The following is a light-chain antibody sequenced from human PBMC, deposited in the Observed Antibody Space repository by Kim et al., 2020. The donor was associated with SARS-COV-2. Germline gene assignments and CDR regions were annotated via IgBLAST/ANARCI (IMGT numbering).Light chain of an antibody. CDR3: QAWDSSTYV. J-gene: IGLJ1*01. CDR2: QDS. V-gene: IGLV3-1*01. Sequence: VSPGQTASITCSGDKLGDKYACWYKQKPGQSPVLVIYQDSKRPSGIPERFSGSNSGNTATLTISGTQAMDEADYYCQAWDSSTYVFGTGTKVTVL. CDR1: KLGDKY.